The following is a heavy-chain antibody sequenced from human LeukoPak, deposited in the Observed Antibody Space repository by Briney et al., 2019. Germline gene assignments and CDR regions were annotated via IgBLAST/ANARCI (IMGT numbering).Heavy chain of an antibody. J-gene: IGHJ4*02. CDR1: GFTFSSYW. CDR2: INSDGSTT. CDR3: AKDGKMATISWTNFDY. V-gene: IGHV3-74*01. D-gene: IGHD5-24*01. Sequence: GGSLRLSCAASGFTFSSYWMHWVRQAPGKGLVWVSRINSDGSTTNYADSVKGRFTISRDNSKNSLYLQMNSLRTEDTAFYYCAKDGKMATISWTNFDYWGQGTLVTVSS.